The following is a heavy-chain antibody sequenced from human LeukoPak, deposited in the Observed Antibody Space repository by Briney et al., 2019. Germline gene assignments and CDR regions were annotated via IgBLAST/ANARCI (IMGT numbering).Heavy chain of an antibody. CDR2: IYYSGST. D-gene: IGHD2-8*01. V-gene: IGHV4-59*08. Sequence: PSETLSLTCTVSGGSISSYYWSWIRQPPGKGLEWIGYIYYSGSTNYNPSFKSRVTISVDTSKNQFSLKLSSVTAADTAVYYCARFSPPAFVENGAFDIWGQGTMVTVSS. CDR1: GGSISSYY. CDR3: ARFSPPAFVENGAFDI. J-gene: IGHJ3*02.